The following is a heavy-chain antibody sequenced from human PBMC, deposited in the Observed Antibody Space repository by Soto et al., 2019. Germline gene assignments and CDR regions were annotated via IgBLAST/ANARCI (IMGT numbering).Heavy chain of an antibody. Sequence: PGGSLRLSCAASGFTFSSYAMSWVRQAPGKGLEWVSAISGSGGSTYYADSVKGRFTISRDNSKNTLYPQMNSLRAEDTAVYYCAKDGYSGYDFDYWGQGTLVTVSS. CDR3: AKDGYSGYDFDY. CDR1: GFTFSSYA. D-gene: IGHD5-12*01. J-gene: IGHJ4*02. V-gene: IGHV3-23*01. CDR2: ISGSGGST.